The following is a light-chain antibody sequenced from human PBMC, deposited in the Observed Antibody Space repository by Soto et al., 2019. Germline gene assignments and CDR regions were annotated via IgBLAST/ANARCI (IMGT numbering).Light chain of an antibody. CDR3: CSYAGSRVV. J-gene: IGLJ2*01. Sequence: QSALTQPASVSGSPGQSITISCTGTSSYVGSYNLVSWYQQHPGKAPKLMIYEGSKRPSGVSNRFSCSKSGNTASLTISGLQAEDEDDYYCCSYAGSRVVFGGGTQLTVL. V-gene: IGLV2-23*01. CDR1: SSYVGSYNL. CDR2: EGS.